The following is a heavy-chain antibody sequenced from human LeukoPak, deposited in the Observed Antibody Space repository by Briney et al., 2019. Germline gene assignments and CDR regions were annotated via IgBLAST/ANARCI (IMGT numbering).Heavy chain of an antibody. CDR3: ARGVAGTPLTDY. CDR1: GYTFTGYL. D-gene: IGHD6-19*01. V-gene: IGHV1-2*02. CDR2: INPNSGGT. J-gene: IGHJ4*02. Sequence: ASVKVSCQSSGYTFTGYLVHWVRQAPGQGLEWMGWINPNSGGTNYAQKFQGRVTMTRDTSISIAYMELSRLRSDDTAVYYCARGVAGTPLTDYWGQGTLATVSS.